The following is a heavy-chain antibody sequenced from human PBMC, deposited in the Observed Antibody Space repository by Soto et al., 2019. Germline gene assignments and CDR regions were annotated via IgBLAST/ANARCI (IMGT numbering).Heavy chain of an antibody. D-gene: IGHD2-8*02. J-gene: IGHJ4*02. CDR1: GFTVSSYG. V-gene: IGHV3-30*03. Sequence: QVQLVESGGGVVQPGRSLRLSCAVSGFTVSSYGMHWVRQAPGKGLEWVAVISRDGGTKFYADSVKGRFGISRDNSRNTLFLEMNSLRGDDMAVYYCTGEVASGYWGQGTLVTVSS. CDR2: ISRDGGTK. CDR3: TGEVASGY.